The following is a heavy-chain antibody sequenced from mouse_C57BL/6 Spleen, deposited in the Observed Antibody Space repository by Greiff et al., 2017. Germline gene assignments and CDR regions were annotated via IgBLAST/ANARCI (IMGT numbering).Heavy chain of an antibody. CDR2: INPNNGGT. V-gene: IGHV1-18*01. CDR3: ARNSLRDYYAMDY. Sequence: EVKLQESGPELVKPGASVKIPCKASGYTFTDYNMDWVKQSPGKSLEWIGDINPNNGGTIYNQKFKGKGTLTVDKSSSTAYMELRSLTSEDTAVYYCARNSLRDYYAMDYWGQGTSVTVSS. D-gene: IGHD3-1*01. CDR1: GYTFTDYN. J-gene: IGHJ4*01.